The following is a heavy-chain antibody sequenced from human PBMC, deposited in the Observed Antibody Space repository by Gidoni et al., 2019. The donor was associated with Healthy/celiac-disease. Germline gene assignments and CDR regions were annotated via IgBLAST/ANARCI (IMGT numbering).Heavy chain of an antibody. J-gene: IGHJ4*02. V-gene: IGHV3-30*18. CDR1: GFTFSSYG. CDR3: AKDYGSGSYYFFDY. Sequence: QVQLVESGGGVVQPGRSLRLSCAASGFTFSSYGMHWVRQAPGKGLEWVAVISYDGSNKYYADSVKGRFTISRDNSKNTLYLQMNSLRAEDTAVYYCAKDYGSGSYYFFDYWGQGTLVTVSS. D-gene: IGHD3-10*01. CDR2: ISYDGSNK.